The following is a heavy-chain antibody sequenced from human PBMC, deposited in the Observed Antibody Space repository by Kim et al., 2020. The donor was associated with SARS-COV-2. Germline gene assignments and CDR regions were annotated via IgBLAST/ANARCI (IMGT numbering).Heavy chain of an antibody. J-gene: IGHJ4*02. CDR2: GIT. V-gene: IGHV3-23*01. D-gene: IGHD5-12*01. CDR3: AKGHVAC. Sequence: GITYYTESVQGRFTISRANSKNPLYLQMNNLRPEDTAVYYCAKGHVACWGQGTQVTVSS.